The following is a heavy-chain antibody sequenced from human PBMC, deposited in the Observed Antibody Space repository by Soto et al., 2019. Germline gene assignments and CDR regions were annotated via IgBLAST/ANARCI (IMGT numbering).Heavy chain of an antibody. CDR2: ISGSDGKT. CDR1: GFSFASFA. D-gene: IGHD3-3*01. J-gene: IGHJ4*02. Sequence: SGGSLRLSCTTSGFSFASFAMTWVRQAPGKGLEWVATISGSDGKTYYADSVKGRFSISRDTSRNTLYLQMISLRADDTAIYYCAKWSYLDYWGQGTRVTVSS. V-gene: IGHV3-23*01. CDR3: AKWSYLDY.